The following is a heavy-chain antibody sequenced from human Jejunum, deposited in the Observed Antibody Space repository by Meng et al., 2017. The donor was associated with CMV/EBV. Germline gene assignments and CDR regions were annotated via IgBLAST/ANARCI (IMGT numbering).Heavy chain of an antibody. J-gene: IGHJ6*02. CDR3: ARWDCSGTSCYGNFFYYYGMDV. D-gene: IGHD2-2*01. Sequence: GWVRQMPGTGLEWMGIIYPGDSDTRYSPSFQGQVTISADKSISTAYLQWSSLKASDTAMYYCARWDCSGTSCYGNFFYYYGMDVWGQGTTVTVSS. V-gene: IGHV5-51*01. CDR2: IYPGDSDT.